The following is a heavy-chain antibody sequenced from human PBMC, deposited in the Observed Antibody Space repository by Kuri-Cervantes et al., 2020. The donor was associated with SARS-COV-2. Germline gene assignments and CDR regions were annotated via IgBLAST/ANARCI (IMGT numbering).Heavy chain of an antibody. CDR3: ARGTSGRDDFWSGYYVGYYYYGMDV. J-gene: IGHJ6*02. Sequence: SETLSLTCAVYGGSFSGYYWSWIRQPPGKGLEWIGEINHSGSTNNNPSLKSRVTISVDTSKNQFSLKLSSVTAADTAVYYCARGTSGRDDFWSGYYVGYYYYGMDVWGQGTTDTVSS. D-gene: IGHD3-3*01. CDR2: INHSGST. V-gene: IGHV4-34*01. CDR1: GGSFSGYY.